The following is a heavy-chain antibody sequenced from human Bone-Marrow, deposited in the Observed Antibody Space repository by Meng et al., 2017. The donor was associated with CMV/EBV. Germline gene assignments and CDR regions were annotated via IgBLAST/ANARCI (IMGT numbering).Heavy chain of an antibody. CDR2: ISSSGSNI. D-gene: IGHD1-14*01. J-gene: IGHJ6*02. Sequence: SLKISCAVSGFTFSSYEMDWVRQAPGKGLEWVSFISSSGSNIYYADSVKGRFTISRDNAKNSLYLQMDCLRAEDTAVYYCARVLLVVRVWYDQGMDVWGQVTKVTVSS. CDR3: ARVLLVVRVWYDQGMDV. V-gene: IGHV3-48*03. CDR1: GFTFSSYE.